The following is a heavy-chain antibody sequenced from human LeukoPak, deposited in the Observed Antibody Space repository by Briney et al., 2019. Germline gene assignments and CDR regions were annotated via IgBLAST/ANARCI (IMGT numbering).Heavy chain of an antibody. Sequence: GESLKISCKGSGYSFTSYWIGWVRQMPGKGLEWMGIIYPGDSDTRYSPSFQGQVTISADKSISTAYLQWSSLKASDTAMYYCARPSYGSGGNTYYFDYWGQGTLVTVSS. CDR2: IYPGDSDT. CDR1: GYSFTSYW. J-gene: IGHJ4*02. V-gene: IGHV5-51*01. CDR3: ARPSYGSGGNTYYFDY. D-gene: IGHD3-10*01.